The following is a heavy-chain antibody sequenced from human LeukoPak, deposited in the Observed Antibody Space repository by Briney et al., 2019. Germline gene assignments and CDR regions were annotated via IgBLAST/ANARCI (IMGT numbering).Heavy chain of an antibody. CDR1: GFTFSSYW. Sequence: GGSLRLSCAASGFTFSSYWMHWVRHAPGKGLVWVSRINTDGSSASYADSVRGRFTISRDNAKNTLYLQMNSLRAEDTAVYYCARVGYSYGYGFDAFDVWGQGTMVTVSS. V-gene: IGHV3-74*01. CDR3: ARVGYSYGYGFDAFDV. CDR2: INTDGSSA. J-gene: IGHJ3*01. D-gene: IGHD5-18*01.